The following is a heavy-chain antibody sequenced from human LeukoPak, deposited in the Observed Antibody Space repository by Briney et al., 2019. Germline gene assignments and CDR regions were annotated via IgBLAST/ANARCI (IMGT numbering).Heavy chain of an antibody. D-gene: IGHD2-2*02. CDR2: MNPNSGNT. J-gene: IGHJ5*02. CDR3: ARGFRLSAIEDWFDP. Sequence: ASVKVSCKASGYTFTSYDINWVRQATGQGLEWMGWMNPNSGNTGYAQKFQGRVTMTRNTSISTAYMELSSLRSDDTAVYYCARGFRLSAIEDWFDPWGQGTLVTVSS. CDR1: GYTFTSYD. V-gene: IGHV1-8*01.